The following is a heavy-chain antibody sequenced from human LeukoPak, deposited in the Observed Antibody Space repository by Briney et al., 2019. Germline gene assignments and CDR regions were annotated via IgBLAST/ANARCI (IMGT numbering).Heavy chain of an antibody. CDR3: ARDESVDYYDSSGTTLDWFDP. CDR1: GGSISSYY. CDR2: IYTSGST. V-gene: IGHV4-4*07. J-gene: IGHJ5*02. Sequence: NPSETLSLTCTVSGGSISSYYWSWIWQPAGKGLEWIGRIYTSGSTNYNPSLKSRVTMSVDTSKNQFSLKLSSVTAADTAVYYCARDESVDYYDSSGTTLDWFDPWGQGTLVTVSS. D-gene: IGHD3-22*01.